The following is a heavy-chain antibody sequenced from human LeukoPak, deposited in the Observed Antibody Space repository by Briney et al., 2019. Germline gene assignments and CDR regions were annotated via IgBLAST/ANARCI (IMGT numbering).Heavy chain of an antibody. V-gene: IGHV3-64*02. D-gene: IGHD1-14*01. CDR3: ARSVFRYGSYYFDY. CDR2: ISSNGGST. CDR1: GFTFSSYA. Sequence: GGSLRLSCAASGFTFSSYALHWVRQAPGKGLEYVSAISSNGGSTYYADSVKGRFTISRDNSKNTLYLQMGSLRAEDMAVYYCARSVFRYGSYYFDYWGQGTLVTVSS. J-gene: IGHJ4*02.